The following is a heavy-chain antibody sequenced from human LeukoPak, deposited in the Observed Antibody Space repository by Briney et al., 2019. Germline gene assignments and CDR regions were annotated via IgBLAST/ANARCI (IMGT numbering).Heavy chain of an antibody. CDR1: GFTFSTYA. V-gene: IGHV3-64*01. CDR3: ARVTSYFYYMDV. J-gene: IGHJ6*03. Sequence: GGSLRLSCAASGFTFSTYAMHWVRQAPGKGLEYVSGISTNGGTTYYANSVKGRFTISRDNSKNMLFLQMGSLRAEDMAVYYCARVTSYFYYMDVWGKGTTVTVSS. CDR2: ISTNGGTT. D-gene: IGHD3-16*01.